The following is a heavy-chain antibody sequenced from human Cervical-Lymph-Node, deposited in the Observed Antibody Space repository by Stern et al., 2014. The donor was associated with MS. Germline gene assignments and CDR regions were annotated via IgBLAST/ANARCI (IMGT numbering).Heavy chain of an antibody. Sequence: VQLVESGGGVVQPGRSLRLSCAASGFIFNTYGMHWVRPAPGKGLEWVAMIWHDGSNKIYADSVKGRFTISRDNSKNTLFLQMTSLRADDTAVYYCARDEYDSSGYFYYWGQGTLVTVSS. J-gene: IGHJ4*02. D-gene: IGHD3-22*01. V-gene: IGHV3-33*01. CDR3: ARDEYDSSGYFYY. CDR2: IWHDGSNK. CDR1: GFIFNTYG.